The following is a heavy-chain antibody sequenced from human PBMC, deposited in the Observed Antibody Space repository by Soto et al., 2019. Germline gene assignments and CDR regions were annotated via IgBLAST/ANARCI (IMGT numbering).Heavy chain of an antibody. CDR2: MYHGGRT. CDR3: ARDPCYCTNGVCPIFDF. D-gene: IGHD2-8*01. CDR1: GDSVTNYF. Sequence: SETLSLTCTVSGDSVTNYFWSWMRQPPGKGLEWIGHMYHGGRTNYSPSLKSRVTMSLDSSKNQFSLNLSSVTAADTAVYFCARDPCYCTNGVCPIFDFWGQGVLVTVYS. V-gene: IGHV4-59*02. J-gene: IGHJ4*02.